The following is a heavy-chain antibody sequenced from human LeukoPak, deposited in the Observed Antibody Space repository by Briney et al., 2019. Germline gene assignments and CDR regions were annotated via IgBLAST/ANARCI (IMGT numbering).Heavy chain of an antibody. CDR3: SGLNYGGNSDYFEY. J-gene: IGHJ4*02. CDR2: INHSGST. CDR1: GGSFSGYY. Sequence: SETLSLTCAVYGGSFSGYYWSWIRQPPGKGLEWIGEINHSGSTNYNPSLKSRVTISVDTSKNQFSLKLSSVTAADTAVYYCSGLNYGGNSDYFEYWGQGTLVSVSS. D-gene: IGHD4-23*01. V-gene: IGHV4-34*01.